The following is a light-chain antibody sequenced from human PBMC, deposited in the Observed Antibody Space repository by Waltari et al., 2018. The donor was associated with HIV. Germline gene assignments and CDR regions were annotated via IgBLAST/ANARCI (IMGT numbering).Light chain of an antibody. J-gene: IGKJ4*01. CDR3: LQSFTTPLT. CDR2: AAS. CDR1: QTIYNY. Sequence: DIQMTQSPSSLSASVGDRVTITCRASQTIYNYLNWYQHKPGKAPKVLIHAASSLQGGVPSRFSGSGGGTDFTLTISSLQPEDVATYYCLQSFTTPLTFGGGTKVEI. V-gene: IGKV1-39*01.